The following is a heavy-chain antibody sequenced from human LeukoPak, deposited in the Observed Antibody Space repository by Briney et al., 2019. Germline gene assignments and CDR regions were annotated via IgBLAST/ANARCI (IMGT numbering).Heavy chain of an antibody. CDR3: ARGSVAGTLFDY. CDR2: IKQDASEK. V-gene: IGHV3-7*01. Sequence: QAGGSLRLSCAASGFTFSSYWMSWVRQAPGKGLEWVANIKQDASEKSYVDSVKGRFTISRDNAKSSLYLQMNSLRADDTAVYYCARGSVAGTLFDYWGQGTLVTVSS. CDR1: GFTFSSYW. J-gene: IGHJ4*02. D-gene: IGHD6-19*01.